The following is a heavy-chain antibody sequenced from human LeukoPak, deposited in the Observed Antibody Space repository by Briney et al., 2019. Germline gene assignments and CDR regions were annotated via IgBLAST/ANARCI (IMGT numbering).Heavy chain of an antibody. D-gene: IGHD2-15*01. J-gene: IGHJ4*02. CDR1: GTSFSGYY. CDR3: ARGQYCDLIRCYSAGRNFDQ. Sequence: SGTLSLTCAVHGTSFSGYYWSWIRQTPGKGLQWIGEINHSGSINYNPSLKSRVTISVDTSKNQFSLEFNSLTAADTAIYYCARGQYCDLIRCYSAGRNFDQWGQGTLVTVSS. CDR2: INHSGSI. V-gene: IGHV4-34*01.